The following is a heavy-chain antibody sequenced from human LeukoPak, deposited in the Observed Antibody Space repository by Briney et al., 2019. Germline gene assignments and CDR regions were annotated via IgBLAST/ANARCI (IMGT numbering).Heavy chain of an antibody. D-gene: IGHD1-7*01. Sequence: GGSLRLSCAASGFTFSGYAMHWVRQAPGKGLEWVAVISYDGTNKYYADSVKGRFTISRDNSKDTLYLQMNSLRVEDTAVYYCARAELLSLDYWGQGTLVTVSS. CDR3: ARAELLSLDY. J-gene: IGHJ4*02. CDR1: GFTFSGYA. V-gene: IGHV3-30*04. CDR2: ISYDGTNK.